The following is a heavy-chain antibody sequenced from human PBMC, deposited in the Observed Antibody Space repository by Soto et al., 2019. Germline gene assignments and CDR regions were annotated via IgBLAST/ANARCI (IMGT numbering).Heavy chain of an antibody. D-gene: IGHD1-26*01. V-gene: IGHV3-30*03. J-gene: IGHJ4*01. Sequence: QVQLVESGGGVVQPGRSLRLSCAASGFTFSSYGMHWVRQAPGKGLEWVAVISYDGSNKYYADSVKGRFTISRDNSKNTLYLQLNSLRAEDTAVYYCASIPYSVSYLAYLDYWGHATPAPLSS. CDR3: ASIPYSVSYLAYLDY. CDR1: GFTFSSYG. CDR2: ISYDGSNK.